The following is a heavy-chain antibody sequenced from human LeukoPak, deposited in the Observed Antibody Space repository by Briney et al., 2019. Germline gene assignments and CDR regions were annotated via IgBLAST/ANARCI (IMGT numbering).Heavy chain of an antibody. J-gene: IGHJ5*02. CDR1: GFIFSNYA. Sequence: PGGSLRLSCAASGFIFSNYAMHWVRQAPGKGLEWVAVISYDGSNKYYADSVKGRFTISRDNSKNTLFLQMNSLRDEDTAVYYCARDLDSSSWYILWFDPWGQGTLVTVSS. CDR2: ISYDGSNK. D-gene: IGHD6-13*01. CDR3: ARDLDSSSWYILWFDP. V-gene: IGHV3-30-3*01.